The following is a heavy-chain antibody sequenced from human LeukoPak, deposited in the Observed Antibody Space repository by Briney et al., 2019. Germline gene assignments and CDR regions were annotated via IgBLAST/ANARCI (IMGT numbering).Heavy chain of an antibody. CDR1: GFTFDDYA. J-gene: IGHJ4*02. CDR2: ISWNSGSI. CDR3: ARANYGDYAAGYFDY. D-gene: IGHD4-17*01. V-gene: IGHV3-9*01. Sequence: GGSLRLSCAASGFTFDDYAMHWVRQAPGKGLEWVSGISWNSGSIGYADSVKGRFTISRDNAKNSLYLQMNSLRAEDTAVYYCARANYGDYAAGYFDYWGQGTLVTVSS.